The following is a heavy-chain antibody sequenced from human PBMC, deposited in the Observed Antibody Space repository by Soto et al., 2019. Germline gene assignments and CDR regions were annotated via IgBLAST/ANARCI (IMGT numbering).Heavy chain of an antibody. CDR1: GFTFSSYG. CDR3: AKDGTVALFDY. Sequence: QVQLVESGGGVVQPGRSLRLSCAASGFTFSSYGMHWVRQAPGKGLEWVAVISYDGSNKYYADSVKGRFTISRDNSKNTLYLQMNSLRAEDTAVYYCAKDGTVALFDYWGQGTLVTVSS. J-gene: IGHJ4*02. D-gene: IGHD4-17*01. V-gene: IGHV3-30*18. CDR2: ISYDGSNK.